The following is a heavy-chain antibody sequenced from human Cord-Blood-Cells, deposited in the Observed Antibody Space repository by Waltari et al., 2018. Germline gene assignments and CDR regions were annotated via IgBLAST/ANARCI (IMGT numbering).Heavy chain of an antibody. Sequence: EVQLVESGGGLVQPGGSLGLSCAAAGFPFGSYSVTWVRQAPGKGLEWVSYISSSSSTIYYADSVKGRFTISRDNAKNSLYLQMNSLRDEDTAVYYCARVTAVADWFDPWGQGTLVTVSS. V-gene: IGHV3-48*02. CDR2: ISSSSSTI. J-gene: IGHJ5*02. CDR1: GFPFGSYS. D-gene: IGHD6-19*01. CDR3: ARVTAVADWFDP.